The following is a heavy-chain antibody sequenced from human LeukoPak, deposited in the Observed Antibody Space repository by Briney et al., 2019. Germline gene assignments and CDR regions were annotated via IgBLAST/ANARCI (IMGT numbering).Heavy chain of an antibody. CDR2: ISGSGGST. CDR1: GFTFSSYA. CDR3: AKDSGYSGYDLNAPNDY. D-gene: IGHD5-12*01. Sequence: PGGSLRLSCAASGFTFSSYAMSWVRQAPGKGLEWVSAISGSGGSTYYADSVKGRFTISRDNSKNTLYLQMNSLRAEDTAVYYCAKDSGYSGYDLNAPNDYWGQGTLVTVSS. J-gene: IGHJ4*02. V-gene: IGHV3-23*01.